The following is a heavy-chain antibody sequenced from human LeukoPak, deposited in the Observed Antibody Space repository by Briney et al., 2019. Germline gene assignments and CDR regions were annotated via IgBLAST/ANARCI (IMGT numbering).Heavy chain of an antibody. D-gene: IGHD1-14*01. Sequence: ASVKVSCKASGGTFSSYAISWVRQAPGQGLEWMGRIIPIFGTANYAQKFQGRVTMTRNTSISTAYMELSSLRSEDTAVYYCARGDKWTGYYMDVWGKETTVTVSS. V-gene: IGHV1-69*05. J-gene: IGHJ6*03. CDR3: ARGDKWTGYYMDV. CDR2: IIPIFGTA. CDR1: GGTFSSYA.